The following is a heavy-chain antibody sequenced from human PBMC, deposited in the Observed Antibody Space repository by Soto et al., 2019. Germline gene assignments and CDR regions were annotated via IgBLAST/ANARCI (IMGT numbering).Heavy chain of an antibody. Sequence: QVRLVQSGAEVRQPASSVKVSCKTSGGTFSSYAISWVRQAPGQGLEWMGGNVPIVDTSTYAQKFQGRVTITADESTSTVYMELSSLRADDTAVYYCVRVVAIPGYPDNWGQGTLVTVSS. D-gene: IGHD5-12*01. CDR2: NVPIVDTS. J-gene: IGHJ4*02. V-gene: IGHV1-69*12. CDR1: GGTFSSYA. CDR3: VRVVAIPGYPDN.